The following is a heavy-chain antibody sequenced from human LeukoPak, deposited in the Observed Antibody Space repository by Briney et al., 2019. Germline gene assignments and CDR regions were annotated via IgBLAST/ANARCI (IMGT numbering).Heavy chain of an antibody. V-gene: IGHV3-23*01. Sequence: PGGSLRLSCAASEFTFNNYAMSWVRQAPGKGLEWVSTISGSGVSTYYADSVKGRFTISRDNSKNTLYLQMNSLRAEDTAVYYCARERTGFMDYWGQGTLVTVSS. D-gene: IGHD3-10*01. CDR1: EFTFNNYA. CDR2: ISGSGVST. CDR3: ARERTGFMDY. J-gene: IGHJ4*02.